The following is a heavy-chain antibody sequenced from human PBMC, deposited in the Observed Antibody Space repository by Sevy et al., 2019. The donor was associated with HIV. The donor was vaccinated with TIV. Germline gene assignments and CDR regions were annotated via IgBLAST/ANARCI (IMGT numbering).Heavy chain of an antibody. D-gene: IGHD2-2*01. CDR3: AGDAGCSITSCLLYFDC. V-gene: IGHV3-21*01. J-gene: IGHJ4*02. CDR2: ITGGSSYI. CDR1: GFTFSSYT. Sequence: GGSLRLSCAASGFTFSSYTMNWVRQAPGKGLEWVSSITGGSSYIYYADSVKGRFTISRDNAKNSLYLQMNSLRAEDTAVYYCAGDAGCSITSCLLYFDCWGQGSLVTVSS.